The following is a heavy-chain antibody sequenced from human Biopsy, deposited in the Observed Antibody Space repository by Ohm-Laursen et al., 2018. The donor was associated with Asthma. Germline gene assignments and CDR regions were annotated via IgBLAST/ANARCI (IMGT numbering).Heavy chain of an antibody. V-gene: IGHV1-69*13. J-gene: IGHJ4*02. CDR1: GGTFNTYV. D-gene: IGHD2-2*01. Sequence: SVKVSCKSLGGTFNTYVIGWVRQAPGQGLEWMGGVNSVFGTTTYPQKFQDRVTITADDSTSTVYMELSSLRSEDTAVYYCARKAGSCISRTCYSLDFWGQGTLVTVSP. CDR2: VNSVFGTT. CDR3: ARKAGSCISRTCYSLDF.